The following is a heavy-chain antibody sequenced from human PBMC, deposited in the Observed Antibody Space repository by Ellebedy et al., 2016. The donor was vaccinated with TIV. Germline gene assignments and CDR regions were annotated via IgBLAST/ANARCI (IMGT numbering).Heavy chain of an antibody. CDR1: GYSFTDHY. J-gene: IGHJ4*02. D-gene: IGHD1-7*01. CDR3: AKTLLWNYDAAADV. Sequence: AASVKVSCKASGYSFTDHYIYCVRQAPGQGLEWMGWVSPKAGRIYARKFEGRVTMTTNTISSTAYMALTGLKSGDTAVYYRAKTLLWNYDAAADVWGQGTLVTVSS. V-gene: IGHV1-2*02. CDR2: VSPKAGR.